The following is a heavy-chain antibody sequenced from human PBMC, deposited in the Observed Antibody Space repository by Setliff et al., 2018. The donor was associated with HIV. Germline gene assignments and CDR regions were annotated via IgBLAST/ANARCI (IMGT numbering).Heavy chain of an antibody. CDR1: GYTFTSYY. V-gene: IGHV1-46*01. CDR3: ARDYGKKFRTYYDSSGSIDY. D-gene: IGHD3-22*01. Sequence: ASVKVSCKASGYTFTSYYMHWVRQAPGQGLEWMGIINPSGGSTSYAQKFQGRVTITRDTSATTAYMELSSLRSEDTAVYYCARDYGKKFRTYYDSSGSIDYWGQGTLVTVSS. J-gene: IGHJ4*02. CDR2: INPSGGST.